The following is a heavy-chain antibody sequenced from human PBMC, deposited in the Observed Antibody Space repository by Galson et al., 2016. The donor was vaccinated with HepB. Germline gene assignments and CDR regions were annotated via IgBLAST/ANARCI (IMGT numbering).Heavy chain of an antibody. Sequence: SLRLSCATSGFPFNRFWMSWVRQAPGKGLEWVANINQNGTEKYYVDSVRGRFTISRDNARNSIHLLMNNVRAEDTAMYYCAREGLRRISVARLGYFDFWGRGTLVTASS. J-gene: IGHJ4*01. CDR2: INQNGTEK. D-gene: IGHD3-16*01. CDR1: GFPFNRFW. V-gene: IGHV3-7*01. CDR3: AREGLRRISVARLGYFDF.